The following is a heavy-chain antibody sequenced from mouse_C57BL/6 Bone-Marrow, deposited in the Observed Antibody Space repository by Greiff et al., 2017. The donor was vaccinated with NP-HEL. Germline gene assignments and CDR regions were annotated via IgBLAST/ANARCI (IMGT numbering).Heavy chain of an antibody. CDR3: TRYDYDVGDYAMDY. J-gene: IGHJ4*01. Sequence: VQLQQSGTVLARPGASVKMSCKTSGYTFTSYWMHWVKQRPGQGLEWIGAIYPGNSDTSYNQKFKGKAKLTAVTSASTAYMELSSLTNEDSAVYYCTRYDYDVGDYAMDYWGQGTSVTVSS. D-gene: IGHD2-4*01. V-gene: IGHV1-5*01. CDR1: GYTFTSYW. CDR2: IYPGNSDT.